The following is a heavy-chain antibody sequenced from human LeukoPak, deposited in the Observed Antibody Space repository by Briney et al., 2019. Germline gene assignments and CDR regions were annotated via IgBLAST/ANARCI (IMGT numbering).Heavy chain of an antibody. V-gene: IGHV6-1*01. CDR2: TYYRSKWYN. J-gene: IGHJ4*02. CDR1: GDSVSSNSAA. Sequence: SQTLSLTCAISGDSVSSNSAAWSWIRQSPSRGLEWLGRTYYRSKWYNEYALSVKSRITINPDTSKNHFSLQLNSVTPEDTAVYYCAGLSYTYVPIWGQETLVTVSS. D-gene: IGHD5-18*01. CDR3: AGLSYTYVPI.